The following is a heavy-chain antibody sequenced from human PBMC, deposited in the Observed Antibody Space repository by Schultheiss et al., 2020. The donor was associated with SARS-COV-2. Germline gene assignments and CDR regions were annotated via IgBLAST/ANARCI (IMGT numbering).Heavy chain of an antibody. D-gene: IGHD3-3*01. J-gene: IGHJ6*02. CDR3: ARDMDFWSGFDYHGVDV. Sequence: SETLSLTCTVSGGSISSGDYYWSWIRQPPGKGLEWIGSIYYSGSTNYNPSLKSRVTISVDKSKNEFSLWLTSLTAADTAVYYCARDMDFWSGFDYHGVDVWGQGTTVTVSS. CDR1: GGSISSGDYY. CDR2: IYYSGST. V-gene: IGHV4-39*07.